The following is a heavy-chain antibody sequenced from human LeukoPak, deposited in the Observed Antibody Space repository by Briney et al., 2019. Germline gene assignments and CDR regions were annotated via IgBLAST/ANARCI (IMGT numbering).Heavy chain of an antibody. CDR2: INAGNGNT. D-gene: IGHD5-12*01. J-gene: IGHJ5*02. Sequence: ASVKVSCKASGYTFTSYAVHWVRQAPGQRLEWMGWINAGNGNTKYSQKFQGRVTITRDTSASTAYMELSSLRSEDTAVYYCARDRRWSGYDYGLNNWWFDPWGQGTLVTVSS. V-gene: IGHV1-3*01. CDR1: GYTFTSYA. CDR3: ARDRRWSGYDYGLNNWWFDP.